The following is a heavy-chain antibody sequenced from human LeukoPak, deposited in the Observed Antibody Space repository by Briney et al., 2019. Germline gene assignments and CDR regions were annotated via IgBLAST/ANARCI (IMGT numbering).Heavy chain of an antibody. CDR2: MYHSGST. D-gene: IGHD3-22*01. V-gene: IGHV4-34*01. Sequence: PSETLSLTCAVYGGSFSGYYWGWIRQPPGKGLEWIGTMYHSGSTNYNPSLKSRVTISVDTSKNQFSLKLSSVTAADTAVYYCARSSEGRYYYDSSGFSYYYYYMDVWGKGTTVTISS. CDR3: ARSSEGRYYYDSSGFSYYYYYMDV. J-gene: IGHJ6*03. CDR1: GGSFSGYY.